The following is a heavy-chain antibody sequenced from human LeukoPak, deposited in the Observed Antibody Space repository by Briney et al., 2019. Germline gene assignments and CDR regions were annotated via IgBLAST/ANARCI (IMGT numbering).Heavy chain of an antibody. CDR2: ISGYNGNT. J-gene: IGHJ4*02. Sequence: ASVKVSCKASGYTFINYGISWVRQAPGQGLEWMGWISGYNGNTNYAQKFQGRVTMTRDTSIATAYMELSRLTSDDTAVYYCARDSIGFTIFGNYWGQGTLLTVSS. CDR1: GYTFINYG. D-gene: IGHD3-3*01. V-gene: IGHV1-18*01. CDR3: ARDSIGFTIFGNY.